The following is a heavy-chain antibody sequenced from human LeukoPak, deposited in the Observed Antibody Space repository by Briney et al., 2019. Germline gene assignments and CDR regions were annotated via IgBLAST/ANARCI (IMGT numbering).Heavy chain of an antibody. Sequence: GSLRLSCAASGVIISSYAMSWVRQAPGKGLEWVANIKQDGSEKYYVDSVKGRFTISRDNAKNSLYLQMNSLRTEDTALYYCAKDFLEMATIGGIDYWGQGTLVTVSS. CDR2: IKQDGSEK. J-gene: IGHJ4*02. D-gene: IGHD5-24*01. CDR3: AKDFLEMATIGGIDY. CDR1: GVIISSYA. V-gene: IGHV3-7*03.